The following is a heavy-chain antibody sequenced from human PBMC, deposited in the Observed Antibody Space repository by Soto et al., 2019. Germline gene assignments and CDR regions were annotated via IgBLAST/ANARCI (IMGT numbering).Heavy chain of an antibody. J-gene: IGHJ4*02. V-gene: IGHV4-31*03. CDR1: GGSISSGGYY. CDR2: IYYSGST. Sequence: PSETLSLTCTVSGGSISSGGYYWSWIRQHPGKGLEWIGYIYYSGSTYYNPSLKSRVTISVDTSKNQFSLKLSSVTAADTAVYYCARRGLLGNIVATIPNYFDYWGQGTLVTVSS. D-gene: IGHD5-12*01. CDR3: ARRGLLGNIVATIPNYFDY.